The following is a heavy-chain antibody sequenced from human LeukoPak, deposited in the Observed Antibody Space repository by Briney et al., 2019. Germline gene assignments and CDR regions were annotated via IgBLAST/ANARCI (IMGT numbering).Heavy chain of an antibody. CDR3: ARGRVVPATRLDY. Sequence: GRSLRLSCAASGFTFSNYAMHWVRQAPGKGLEWVAVTSYDAKYKYYAVSLRGRFTISRDNSNNTLYLQMSSLGSEDTAVYYCARGRVVPATRLDYWGRGTLVTVSS. V-gene: IGHV3-30*04. D-gene: IGHD2-15*01. J-gene: IGHJ4*02. CDR1: GFTFSNYA. CDR2: TSYDAKYK.